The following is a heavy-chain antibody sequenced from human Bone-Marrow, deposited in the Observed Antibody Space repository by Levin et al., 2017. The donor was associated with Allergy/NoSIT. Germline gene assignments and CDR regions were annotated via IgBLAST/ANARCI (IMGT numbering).Heavy chain of an antibody. J-gene: IGHJ4*02. CDR3: AISSGWFRPTGAFDY. D-gene: IGHD6-19*01. CDR2: INTSGGST. Sequence: PGESLKISCAASGFTFSSYAMSWVRQAPGKGLEWVSVINTSGGSTYYADSVKGRFTISRDNSKNTLYLQMNTLRVEDTAVYYCAISSGWFRPTGAFDYWGQGTLVTVSS. V-gene: IGHV3-23*01. CDR1: GFTFSSYA.